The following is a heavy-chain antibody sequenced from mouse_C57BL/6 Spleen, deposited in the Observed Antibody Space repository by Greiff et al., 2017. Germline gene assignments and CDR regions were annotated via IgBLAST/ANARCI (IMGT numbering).Heavy chain of an antibody. CDR2: IDPSDSYT. J-gene: IGHJ4*01. CDR1: GYTFTSYW. CDR3: ARAMDY. V-gene: IGHV1-69*01. Sequence: QVQLQQPGAELVMPGASVKLSCKASGYTFTSYWMHWVKQRPGQGLEWIGEIDPSDSYTNYNQKFKGKSTLTVDESSSTAYMQLSSLTSEDSAVYYCARAMDYWGQGTSVTVSS.